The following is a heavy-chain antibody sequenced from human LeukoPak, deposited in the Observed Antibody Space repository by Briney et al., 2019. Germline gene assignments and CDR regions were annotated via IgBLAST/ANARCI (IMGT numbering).Heavy chain of an antibody. CDR2: IYYSGST. D-gene: IGHD2-15*01. V-gene: IGHV4-59*06. Sequence: SETLSLTCTVSGGSISSYYWSWIRQHPGKGLEWIGYIYYSGSTYYNPSLKSRVTISVDTSKNQFPLKLSSVTAADTAVYYCARRGLRYCSGGSCDYWGQGTLVTVSS. CDR3: ARRGLRYCSGGSCDY. CDR1: GGSISSYY. J-gene: IGHJ4*02.